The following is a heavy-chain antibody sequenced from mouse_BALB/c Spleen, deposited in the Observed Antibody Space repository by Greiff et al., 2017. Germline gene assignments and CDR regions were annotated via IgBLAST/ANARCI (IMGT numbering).Heavy chain of an antibody. CDR2: IDPANGNT. CDR1: GFNFNDSS. V-gene: IGHV14-3*02. J-gene: IGHJ3*01. CDR3: AGRLCGNYGFAY. D-gene: IGHD2-1*01. Sequence: VQLQQSGAELVKPGASVKLSCTASGFNFNDSSMHWVKQRPEQGLEWIGRIDPANGNTNYDPKFQGKATITADTSSNTAYLQLSSLTSEDTAVYCCAGRLCGNYGFAYWGQGTLVTVSA.